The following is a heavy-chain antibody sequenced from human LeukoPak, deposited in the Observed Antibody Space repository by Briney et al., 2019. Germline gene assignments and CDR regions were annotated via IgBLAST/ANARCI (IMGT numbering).Heavy chain of an antibody. V-gene: IGHV1-2*02. CDR2: INPNSGGT. D-gene: IGHD5-12*01. CDR1: GYTVTGYY. CDR3: ASAGGYSDFDSYFDY. J-gene: IGHJ4*02. Sequence: ASVKVSCKASGYTVTGYYMHWLRQAPGQGPEWMGWINPNSGGTNYAQKFQGRVTVTLATSIGTAYMELSRLKSDDTAVYYGASAGGYSDFDSYFDYWGQGTLVTVSS.